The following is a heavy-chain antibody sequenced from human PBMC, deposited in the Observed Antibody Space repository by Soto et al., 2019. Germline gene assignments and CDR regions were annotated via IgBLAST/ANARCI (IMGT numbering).Heavy chain of an antibody. J-gene: IGHJ4*02. V-gene: IGHV4-31*03. CDR1: GVPISTDDYY. CDR3: AREGSYGYSYFDY. D-gene: IGHD5-18*01. Sequence: SETLSLTCTVSGVPISTDDYYWTWIRQHPGKGLEWIGYIYYSGSTYYNPSLKSRVTISVDTSKNQFSLKLSSVTAADTAVYYCAREGSYGYSYFDYWGQGTLVTVSS. CDR2: IYYSGST.